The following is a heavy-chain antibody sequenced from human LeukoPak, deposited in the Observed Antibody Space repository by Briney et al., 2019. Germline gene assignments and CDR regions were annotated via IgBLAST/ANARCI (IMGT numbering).Heavy chain of an antibody. CDR1: GFTFSKYG. J-gene: IGHJ4*02. V-gene: IGHV3-33*06. CDR3: AKDRAVAGTDARYYFDY. CDR2: IWYDGKNK. Sequence: ERSLRLSCAASGFTFSKYGMHWVRQAPGKGLEWVAVIWYDGKNKYYADSVKGRFTISRDNSKNTLYLEMNSLRADDTAVYYCAKDRAVAGTDARYYFDYWGQGTLVTVSA. D-gene: IGHD6-19*01.